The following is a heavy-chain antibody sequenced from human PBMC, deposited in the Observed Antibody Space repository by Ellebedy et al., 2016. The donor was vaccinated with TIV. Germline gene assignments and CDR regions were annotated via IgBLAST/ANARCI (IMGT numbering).Heavy chain of an antibody. Sequence: GESLKISCPTSGYSFTGYWIGWVRQLPGKGLEWVGIIFPHYSDTSYRPSVQGQVTISADKSINTAYLQWSSLKAADTAMYYCVRQIVRSRWFLPGYWGQGTLVTVSS. J-gene: IGHJ4*02. CDR3: VRQIVRSRWFLPGY. CDR2: IFPHYSDT. CDR1: GYSFTGYW. V-gene: IGHV5-51*01. D-gene: IGHD6-13*01.